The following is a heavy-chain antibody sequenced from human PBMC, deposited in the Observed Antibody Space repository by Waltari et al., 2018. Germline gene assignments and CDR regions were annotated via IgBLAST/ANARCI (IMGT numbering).Heavy chain of an antibody. CDR3: ARNSSPRGGAYYFDY. J-gene: IGHJ4*02. D-gene: IGHD3-22*01. CDR2: IWYDGSNK. Sequence: QVQLVESGGGVVQPGRSLRLSCAASGFAFSSYGMTWVRQAPGKGLEWVAVIWYDGSNKYYADSVKGRFTISRDNSKNTRYLQMNSLRAEDTAVYYCARNSSPRGGAYYFDYWGQGTLVTVSS. CDR1: GFAFSSYG. V-gene: IGHV3-33*01.